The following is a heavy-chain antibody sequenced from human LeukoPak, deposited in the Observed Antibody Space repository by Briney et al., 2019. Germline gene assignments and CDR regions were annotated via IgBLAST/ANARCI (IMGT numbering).Heavy chain of an antibody. V-gene: IGHV3-21*01. J-gene: IGHJ4*02. CDR3: ARDPVAARGEFDY. D-gene: IGHD6-6*01. CDR1: GFTFSTYA. Sequence: GGSLRLSCTTSGFTFSTYAMNWIRQAPGKGLEWVSSISSSTYIYYADSLKGRFTISRDNAKNSLYLQMNSLRAEDTAVYYCARDPVAARGEFDYWGQGTLVTVSS. CDR2: ISSSTYI.